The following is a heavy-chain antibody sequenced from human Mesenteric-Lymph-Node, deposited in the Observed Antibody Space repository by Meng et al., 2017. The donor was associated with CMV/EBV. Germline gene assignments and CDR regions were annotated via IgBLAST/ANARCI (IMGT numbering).Heavy chain of an antibody. V-gene: IGHV4-34*01. D-gene: IGHD1-14*01. Sequence: GSLRLSCEASGFTFSSYWMTWVRQAPGKGLEWIGKINESGITNYNPSLKSRLTISLDTSKNQFSLQLSSVTAADTAVYFCARGGTYAFDSWGLGNLVTVSS. CDR3: ARGGTYAFDS. J-gene: IGHJ4*02. CDR1: GFTFSSYW. CDR2: INESGIT.